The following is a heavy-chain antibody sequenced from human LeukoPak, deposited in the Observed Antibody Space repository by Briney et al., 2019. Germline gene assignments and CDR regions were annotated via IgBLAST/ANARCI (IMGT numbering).Heavy chain of an antibody. CDR2: IIPILGIA. CDR3: ARALRFLEWLPGDYYYYGMDV. J-gene: IGHJ6*02. Sequence: GASVKVSCKASGGTFSSYTISWVRQAPGQGLEWMGRIIPILGIANYAQKFQDRVTITADKSTSTAYMELSSLRSEDTAVYYCARALRFLEWLPGDYYYYGMDVWGQGTTVTVSS. D-gene: IGHD3-3*01. CDR1: GGTFSSYT. V-gene: IGHV1-69*02.